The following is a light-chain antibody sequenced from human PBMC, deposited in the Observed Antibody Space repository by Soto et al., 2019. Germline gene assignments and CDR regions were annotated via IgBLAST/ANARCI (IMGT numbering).Light chain of an antibody. CDR1: QSVSSY. V-gene: IGKV1-39*01. CDR2: AAS. J-gene: IGKJ4*01. CDR3: QQYYSSPLT. Sequence: DIQMTQSPSSLSASLGDRVTISCRASQSVSSYLTWYQQKPGQAPKLLIYAASSLPSGVPTRISGSGSGTEFTLTISSLQSEDFATYYCQQYYSSPLTFGRGTKVDI.